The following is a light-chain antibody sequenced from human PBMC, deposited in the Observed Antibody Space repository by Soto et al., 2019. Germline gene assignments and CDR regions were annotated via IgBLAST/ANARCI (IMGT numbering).Light chain of an antibody. V-gene: IGLV2-8*01. CDR2: EVN. Sequence: QSVLTQPASASGSPGQSVTISCTGTSSDVGGYNYVSWYQHHPGKVPKVMIYEVNKRPAGVPDRFSGSKSGNTASLTVSGLQAEDEADYYCASSAGYFYVFGTGTTVTVL. J-gene: IGLJ1*01. CDR3: ASSAGYFYV. CDR1: SSDVGGYNY.